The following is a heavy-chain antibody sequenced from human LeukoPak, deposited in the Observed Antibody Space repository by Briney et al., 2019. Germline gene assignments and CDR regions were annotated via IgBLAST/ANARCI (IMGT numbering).Heavy chain of an antibody. CDR1: GGSISSSSYY. Sequence: SETLSLTCTVSGGSISSSSYYWGWIRQPPGKGLEWIGSIYYSGSTYYNPSLKSRVTISVDTSKNQFSLKLSSGTAADTAVYYCARLLVGSLDYWGQGTLVTVSS. CDR3: ARLLVGSLDY. D-gene: IGHD3-10*01. V-gene: IGHV4-39*01. J-gene: IGHJ4*02. CDR2: IYYSGST.